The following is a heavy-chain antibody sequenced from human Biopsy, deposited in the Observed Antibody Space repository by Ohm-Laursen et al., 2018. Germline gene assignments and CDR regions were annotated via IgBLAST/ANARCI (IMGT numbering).Heavy chain of an antibody. CDR1: GITVNDHY. V-gene: IGHV3-21*01. CDR2: ISSRSSDI. J-gene: IGHJ6*02. CDR3: ARESALKWYQSLSYFNGMDV. Sequence: SLRLSCAAPGITVNDHYMNWVRQAPGEGLEWVSSISSRSSDIYYADSVKGRFTISRDNAKNSLFLHMNSLRAEDTAVYYCARESALKWYQSLSYFNGMDVWGQGTTVTVSS. D-gene: IGHD2-2*01.